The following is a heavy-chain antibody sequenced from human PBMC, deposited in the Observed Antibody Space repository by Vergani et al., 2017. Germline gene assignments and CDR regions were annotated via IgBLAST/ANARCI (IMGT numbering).Heavy chain of an antibody. CDR1: GFTFSRHG. D-gene: IGHD6-6*01. V-gene: IGHV3-33*01. CDR2: IWNDGSNK. J-gene: IGHJ4*02. CDR3: ASDSSSRGHYLVGPLDS. Sequence: QVQLVESGGSVVQPGTSLRLSCGASGFTFSRHGMHWVRQAPGKGLEWVAVIWNDGSNKYYVESVKGRFTISRDNSENTLYLQMNSLRAEDTGVYYCASDSSSRGHYLVGPLDSWGLGTLVTVSS.